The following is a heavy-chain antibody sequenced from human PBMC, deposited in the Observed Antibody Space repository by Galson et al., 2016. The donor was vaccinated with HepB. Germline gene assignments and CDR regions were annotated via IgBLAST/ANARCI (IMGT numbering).Heavy chain of an antibody. CDR3: ARSLALVVTAIPFDY. CDR1: GGSVSSGSYY. V-gene: IGHV4-61*01. Sequence: SETLSLTCTVSGGSVSSGSYYWSWIRQPPGKGLEWIGYIYYSGSTHYNPSLKSRVTISVDTSKNQFSLKLSSVTAADTAVYYCARSLALVVTAIPFDYWGQGTLVTVSS. J-gene: IGHJ4*02. D-gene: IGHD2-21*02. CDR2: IYYSGST.